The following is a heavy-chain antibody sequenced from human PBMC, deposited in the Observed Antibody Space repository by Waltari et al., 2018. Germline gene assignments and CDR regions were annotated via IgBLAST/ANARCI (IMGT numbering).Heavy chain of an antibody. Sequence: QVQLEQSGAEVKKPGASVKVSCKASGYPFSSFDINWLRQATGQGLEWMGWMNPNSGNTGYAQKFQGRVTMTSDTSINTTYMELSSLRSEDTAVYYCARAVFPGPRWDYYYMDLWGNGTTVTVSS. J-gene: IGHJ6*03. CDR3: ARAVFPGPRWDYYYMDL. CDR2: MNPNSGNT. V-gene: IGHV1-8*01. D-gene: IGHD2-8*02. CDR1: GYPFSSFD.